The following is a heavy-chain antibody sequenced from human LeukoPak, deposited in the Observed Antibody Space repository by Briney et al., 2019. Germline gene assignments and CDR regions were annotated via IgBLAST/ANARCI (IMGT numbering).Heavy chain of an antibody. J-gene: IGHJ4*02. D-gene: IGHD6-13*01. CDR2: IIPIFGTA. V-gene: IGHV1-69*01. CDR1: GGTFSSYA. CDR3: AREGVLEQQLGGFDH. Sequence: SAKVSCKASGGTFSSYAISWVRQAPGQGLEWMGGIIPIFGTANYAQKFQGRVTITADESTSTAYMELSSLRSEDTAVYYCAREGVLEQQLGGFDHWGQGTLVTVSS.